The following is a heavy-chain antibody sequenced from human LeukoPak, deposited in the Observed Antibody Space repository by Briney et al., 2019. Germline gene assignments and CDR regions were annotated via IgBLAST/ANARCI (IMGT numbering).Heavy chain of an antibody. V-gene: IGHV3-30*18. CDR3: AKDGDRRGQVAGYFDY. CDR1: GFTFSSYG. D-gene: IGHD6-19*01. CDR2: ISYDGSNK. J-gene: IGHJ4*02. Sequence: PGGSLRLSCAASGFTFSSYGMHWVRQAPGKGLEWVAVISYDGSNKYYADSVKGRFTISRDNSKNTLYLQMNSLRAEDTAVYDCAKDGDRRGQVAGYFDYWGQGTLVTVSS.